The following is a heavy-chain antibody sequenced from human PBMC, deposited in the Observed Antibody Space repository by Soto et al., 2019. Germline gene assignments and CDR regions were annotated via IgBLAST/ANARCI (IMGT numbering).Heavy chain of an antibody. CDR1: GGSFSGYY. J-gene: IGHJ6*02. Sequence: QVQLQQWGAGLLKPSETLSLTCAVYGGSFSGYYWSWIRQPPGKGLEWIGEINHSGSTNYNPSLKSRVTISVDTSKNQFSLKLSSVTAADTAVYYCARVDVGYCSGGSCYPRDYYYGMDVWGQGTTVTVSS. D-gene: IGHD2-15*01. CDR2: INHSGST. CDR3: ARVDVGYCSGGSCYPRDYYYGMDV. V-gene: IGHV4-34*01.